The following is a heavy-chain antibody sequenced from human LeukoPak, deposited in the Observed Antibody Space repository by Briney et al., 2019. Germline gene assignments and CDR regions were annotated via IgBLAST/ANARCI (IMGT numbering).Heavy chain of an antibody. V-gene: IGHV3-48*03. CDR2: ISSSGSTI. CDR3: AKDKKTTVTTVLGY. CDR1: GFTFSSYE. D-gene: IGHD4-17*01. Sequence: GGSLRLSCAASGFTFSSYEMNWVRQAPGKGLEWVSYISSSGSTIYYADSVKGRFTISRDNAKNPLYLQMNSLRAEDTAVYYCAKDKKTTVTTVLGYWGQGTLVTVSS. J-gene: IGHJ4*02.